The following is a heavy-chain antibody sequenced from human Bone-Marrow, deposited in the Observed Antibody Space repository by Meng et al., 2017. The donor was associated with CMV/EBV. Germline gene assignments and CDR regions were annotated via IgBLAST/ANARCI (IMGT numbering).Heavy chain of an antibody. CDR1: GFTFSNAW. Sequence: GESLKISCAASGFTFSNAWMSWVRQAPGKGLEWVSTISGGGGSTYSADSVKGRFTISRDSSKNTLYLQMNSLRAEDTAVYYCARDLIMEWLTKFYYYYYGMDVWGQGTTVTVSS. CDR2: ISGGGGST. V-gene: IGHV3-23*01. CDR3: ARDLIMEWLTKFYYYYYGMDV. J-gene: IGHJ6*02. D-gene: IGHD3-3*01.